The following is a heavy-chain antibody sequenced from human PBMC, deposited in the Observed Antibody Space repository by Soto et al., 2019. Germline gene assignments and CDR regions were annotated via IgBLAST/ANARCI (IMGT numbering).Heavy chain of an antibody. CDR1: GYSFTNYA. Sequence: QVHLVQSGAEVKKPGASVKVSCKASGYSFTNYAIHWVRQAPGQRLEWMGWINPGNGNTKYSQKFQGRVTISRDTSASTVYMELSSLTSADTAVYYCAKGGQQPAAEWGQGTQVTVSS. J-gene: IGHJ4*02. CDR2: INPGNGNT. V-gene: IGHV1-3*01. D-gene: IGHD6-13*01. CDR3: AKGGQQPAAE.